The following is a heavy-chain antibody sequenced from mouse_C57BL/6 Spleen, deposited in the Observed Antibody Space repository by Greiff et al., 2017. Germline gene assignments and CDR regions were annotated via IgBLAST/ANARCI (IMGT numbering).Heavy chain of an antibody. CDR2: INTGSSTI. V-gene: IGHV5-17*01. J-gene: IGHJ2*01. Sequence: EVMLVESGGGLVKPGGSLKLSCAASGFTFSDYGMHWVRQAPEKGLEWVAYINTGSSTIYYADKVKGRFTITRDNAKNTLFLQMTSLRSEDTAMYYCARNGYYFDYWGQGTTLTVSS. D-gene: IGHD2-2*01. CDR3: ARNGYYFDY. CDR1: GFTFSDYG.